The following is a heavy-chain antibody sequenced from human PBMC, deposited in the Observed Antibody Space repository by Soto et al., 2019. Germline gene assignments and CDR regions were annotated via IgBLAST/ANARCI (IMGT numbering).Heavy chain of an antibody. D-gene: IGHD6-19*01. V-gene: IGHV3-11*06. CDR2: ISHSGTYT. Sequence: QVQLVESGGGLVTPGGSLRLSCAASGFTFSDYYMSWIRQAPGKGLEWVSYISHSGTYTNYADAVKGRFAISRDNAKNSLDLQMNSLRAEDTAVFYCARVPISRGSGWYDFDFWGQGTVVTVSS. CDR1: GFTFSDYY. J-gene: IGHJ4*02. CDR3: ARVPISRGSGWYDFDF.